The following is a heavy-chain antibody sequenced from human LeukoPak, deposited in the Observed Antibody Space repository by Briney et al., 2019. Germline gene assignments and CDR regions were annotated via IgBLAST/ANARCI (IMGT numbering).Heavy chain of an antibody. Sequence: PSETLSLTCTVSDGSLSSYYWSWIRQPAGKGLEWIGRIYTSGSTSYNPSLKSRVTMSVDTSKKQFSLKLSSVTAADTAVYYCAREGNSYGQYYYYYGMDVWGQGTTVTVSS. CDR3: AREGNSYGQYYYYYGMDV. V-gene: IGHV4-4*07. CDR2: IYTSGST. CDR1: DGSLSSYY. D-gene: IGHD5-18*01. J-gene: IGHJ6*02.